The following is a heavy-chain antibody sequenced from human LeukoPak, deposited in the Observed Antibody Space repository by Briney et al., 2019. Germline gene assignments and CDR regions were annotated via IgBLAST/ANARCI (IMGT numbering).Heavy chain of an antibody. CDR2: ISDSGGST. J-gene: IGHJ4*02. V-gene: IGHV3-23*01. Sequence: PGGSLRLSCAVSGITLSNYGMSWLRQAPGKGLEWVAGISDSGGSTNYADSVKGRFTISRDNRKNTLYLQMNSLRAEDTAVYFCAKRGVVIRVILVGFHKEAYYFDSWGQGALVTVSS. D-gene: IGHD3-22*01. CDR3: AKRGVVIRVILVGFHKEAYYFDS. CDR1: GITLSNYG.